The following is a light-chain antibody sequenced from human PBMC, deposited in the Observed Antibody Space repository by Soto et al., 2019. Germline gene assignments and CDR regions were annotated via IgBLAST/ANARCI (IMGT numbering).Light chain of an antibody. J-gene: IGLJ1*01. Sequence: QSALTQPASVSGSLGQSITISCTGTSSDVGGYNNVSWYQQHPGKAPKLMIYDVNNRPSGVSNRFSGSKSGNTASLTISGLQAEDGADYYCSSYTSSSTRVFGTGTKVTVL. CDR1: SSDVGGYNN. CDR3: SSYTSSSTRV. CDR2: DVN. V-gene: IGLV2-14*03.